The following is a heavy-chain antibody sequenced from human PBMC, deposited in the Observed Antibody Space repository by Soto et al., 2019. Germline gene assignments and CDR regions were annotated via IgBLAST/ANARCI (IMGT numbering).Heavy chain of an antibody. Sequence: SETLSLTCTVSGASISSSYWSWIRQSPGKGLEWIGYVYYSGSTKYNPSLKSRVTISVDTSKNQFSLKLSSVTAAVTAVYYCERDGETGTVYYDYGMDVWGQGTTVT. D-gene: IGHD7-27*01. CDR2: VYYSGST. J-gene: IGHJ6*02. V-gene: IGHV4-59*12. CDR3: ERDGETGTVYYDYGMDV. CDR1: GASISSSY.